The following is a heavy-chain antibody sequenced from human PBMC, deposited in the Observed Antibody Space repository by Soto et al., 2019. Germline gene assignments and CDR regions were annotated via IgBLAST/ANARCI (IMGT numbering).Heavy chain of an antibody. Sequence: QVQLVESGGDVVQPGRSLRLSCAASGFTFSSYGMHWVRQAPGKGLEWVAVIWYDGSNKYYADSVKGRFTISRDNSKNTLYLQMNSLRAEDTAVYYCARDKYSSSSAFASHWGQGTLVTVSS. J-gene: IGHJ4*02. CDR3: ARDKYSSSSAFASH. CDR1: GFTFSSYG. V-gene: IGHV3-33*01. D-gene: IGHD6-6*01. CDR2: IWYDGSNK.